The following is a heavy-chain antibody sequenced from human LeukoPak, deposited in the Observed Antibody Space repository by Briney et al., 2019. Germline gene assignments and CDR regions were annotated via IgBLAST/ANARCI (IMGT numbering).Heavy chain of an antibody. J-gene: IGHJ4*02. CDR3: ASVAVAGYFDS. Sequence: PGGSLRLSCAASGFTFSSYEMNWVRQAPGKGLEWVSSISSGSSYIYYADSVKGRFTISRDNAKNSLYLQMNSLRAEDTAVYYCASVAVAGYFDSWGQGTLVTVSS. V-gene: IGHV3-21*01. CDR1: GFTFSSYE. CDR2: ISSGSSYI. D-gene: IGHD6-19*01.